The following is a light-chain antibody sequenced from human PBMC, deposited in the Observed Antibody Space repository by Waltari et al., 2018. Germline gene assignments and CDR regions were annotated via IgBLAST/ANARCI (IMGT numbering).Light chain of an antibody. V-gene: IGLV6-57*04. CDR1: SGSIASNY. CDR2: EDN. CDR3: QSYDSLS. J-gene: IGLJ3*02. Sequence: NFMLNQPHSVSESPGKTVTISCTRSSGSIASNYVQWYQQRPGSAPTTVIYEDNQRPSGVPDRFSGSIDSSSNSASLTISGLKTEDEADYYCQSYDSLSFGGGTKLTVL.